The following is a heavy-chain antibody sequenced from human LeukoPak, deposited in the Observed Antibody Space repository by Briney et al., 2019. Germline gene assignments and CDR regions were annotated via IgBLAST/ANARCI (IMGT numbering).Heavy chain of an antibody. Sequence: GGSLRLSCAASGFTFRRNAMSWVRQAPGKGLEWVSGISGGGGITYYADSVKGRFTISRDNSKNTLQLQMNSLRAEDTAVYYCAKDPIVVVPAAIENWFDAWGQGTLVTVSS. V-gene: IGHV3-23*01. CDR1: GFTFRRNA. CDR3: AKDPIVVVPAAIENWFDA. D-gene: IGHD2-2*02. J-gene: IGHJ5*02. CDR2: ISGGGGIT.